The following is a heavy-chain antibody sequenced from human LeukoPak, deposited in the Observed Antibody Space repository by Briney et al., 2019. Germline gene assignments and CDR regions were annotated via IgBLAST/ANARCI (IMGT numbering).Heavy chain of an antibody. J-gene: IGHJ5*02. CDR2: INHSGST. CDR1: GGSFSGYY. V-gene: IGHV4-34*01. CDR3: ARGLSFGYSYGYSWFDP. Sequence: SETLSLTCVVYGGSFSGYYWSWIRQPPGKGLEWIGEINHSGSTNYNPSLKSRVTISVDTSKNQFSLKLSSVTAADTAVYYCARGLSFGYSYGYSWFDPWGQGTLVTVSS. D-gene: IGHD5-18*01.